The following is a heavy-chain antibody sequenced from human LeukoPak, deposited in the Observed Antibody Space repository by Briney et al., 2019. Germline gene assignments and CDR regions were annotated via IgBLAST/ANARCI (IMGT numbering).Heavy chain of an antibody. Sequence: PGRSLRLSCVASEFTLSTSVMHWVRQAPGKGLEWVAVISYDGSNKYHADSVKGRFTMSRDSSKTTVYLQMNSLRPEDSAVYYCARGGGGPWSDYYYGMDVWGQGTTVTVSS. CDR2: ISYDGSNK. D-gene: IGHD3-3*01. V-gene: IGHV3-30-3*01. CDR3: ARGGGGPWSDYYYGMDV. CDR1: EFTLSTSV. J-gene: IGHJ6*02.